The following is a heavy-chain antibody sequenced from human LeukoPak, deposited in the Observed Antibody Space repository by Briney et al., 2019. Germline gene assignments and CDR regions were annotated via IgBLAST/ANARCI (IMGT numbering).Heavy chain of an antibody. V-gene: IGHV1-2*02. D-gene: IGHD3-9*01. Sequence: ASVKVSCKASGYTFTGYYMHWVRQAPGQGLEWMGWINPNSGGTNYAQKFQGRVTMTRDTSISTAYMELSRLRSDDTAMYYCARDYYDILTGYYPLYYFDYWGQGTLVTVSS. CDR3: ARDYYDILTGYYPLYYFDY. J-gene: IGHJ4*02. CDR2: INPNSGGT. CDR1: GYTFTGYY.